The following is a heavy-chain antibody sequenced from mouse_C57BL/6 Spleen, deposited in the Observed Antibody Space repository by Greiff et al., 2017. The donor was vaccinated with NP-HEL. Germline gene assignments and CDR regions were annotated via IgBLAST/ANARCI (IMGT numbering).Heavy chain of an antibody. CDR2: IDPSDSYT. CDR3: ARGDEGYYYAMDY. D-gene: IGHD2-3*01. V-gene: IGHV1-59*01. J-gene: IGHJ4*01. Sequence: QVQLKQPGAELVRPGTSVKLSCKASGYTFTSYWMHWVKQRPGQGLEWIGVIDPSDSYTNYNQKFKGKATLTVDTSSSTAYMQLSSLTSEDSAVYYCARGDEGYYYAMDYWGQGTSVTVSS. CDR1: GYTFTSYW.